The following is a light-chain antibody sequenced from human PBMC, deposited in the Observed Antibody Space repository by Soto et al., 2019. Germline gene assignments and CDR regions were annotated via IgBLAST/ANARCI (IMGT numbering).Light chain of an antibody. CDR2: GTS. CDR3: QQYNDWPPLT. V-gene: IGKV3-15*01. CDR1: QSVSTY. Sequence: EIVMTQSPATLSVSPGERATLSCRASQSVSTYLAWYRQKPGQPPRLLIYGTSTRATGVPARFSGSGSGTEFTLTISNLQSEDFAVYYCQQYNDWPPLTFGGGTKVDIK. J-gene: IGKJ4*01.